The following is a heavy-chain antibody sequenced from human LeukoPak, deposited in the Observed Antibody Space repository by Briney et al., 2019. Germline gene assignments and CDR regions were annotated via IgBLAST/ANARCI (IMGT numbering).Heavy chain of an antibody. V-gene: IGHV3-23*02. CDR3: ATYRQVLLPFES. D-gene: IGHD2-8*02. CDR1: GFTFSSYA. CDR2: ISGSGGRI. J-gene: IGHJ4*02. Sequence: GGSLRLSCAASGFTFSSYAMSWVRQAPGKGLEWVSAISGSGGRIYYGASVKGRFTISRDNSKSTLSLQMNSLRAEDTAIYYCATYRQVLLPFESWGQGTLVTVSS.